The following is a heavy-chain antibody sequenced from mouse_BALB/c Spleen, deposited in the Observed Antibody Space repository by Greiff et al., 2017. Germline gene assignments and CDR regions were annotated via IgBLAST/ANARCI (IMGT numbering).Heavy chain of an antibody. CDR3: ARGGSHAMDY. Sequence: EVKLQESGPGLVKPSQSLSLTCTVTGYSITSDYAWNWIRQFPGNKLEWMGYISYDGSNNYNPSLKNRISITRDTSKNQFFLKLNSVTTEDTATYYCARGGSHAMDYWGQGTSVTVSS. V-gene: IGHV3-6*02. CDR2: ISYDGSN. CDR1: GYSITSDYA. J-gene: IGHJ4*01.